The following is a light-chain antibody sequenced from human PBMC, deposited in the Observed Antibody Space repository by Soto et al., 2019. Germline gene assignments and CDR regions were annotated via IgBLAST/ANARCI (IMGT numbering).Light chain of an antibody. CDR2: EVT. CDR3: CSYAGATYV. Sequence: QSALTQPASVSGSPGQSITISCTGTSSDVGSYNLVSWYQQHPGKAPKLMISEVTKRPSGVSNRFSGSKSGNTASLTISGLQPEDEADYYCCSYAGATYVFGTGTKLTVL. J-gene: IGLJ1*01. CDR1: SSDVGSYNL. V-gene: IGLV2-23*02.